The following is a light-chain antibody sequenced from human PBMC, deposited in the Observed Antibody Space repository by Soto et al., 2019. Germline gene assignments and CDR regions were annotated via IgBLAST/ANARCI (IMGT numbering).Light chain of an antibody. CDR1: SSNIGAGYD. V-gene: IGLV1-40*01. J-gene: IGLJ1*01. CDR3: QSYDSSLSGSYV. Sequence: QSVVTQPPSLSGAPGQRVTISCTGSSSNIGAGYDVHWYQQLPGTAPKLLIYGNSNRPSGVPDRFSGSKSGTSASLAITGLQAEDEADCYCQSYDSSLSGSYVFGTGTKVTVL. CDR2: GNS.